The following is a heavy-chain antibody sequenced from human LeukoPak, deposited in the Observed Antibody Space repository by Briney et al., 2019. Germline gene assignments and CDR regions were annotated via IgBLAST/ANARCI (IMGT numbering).Heavy chain of an antibody. D-gene: IGHD5-18*01. V-gene: IGHV4-59*02. J-gene: IGHJ4*02. CDR1: GGSVSSYY. Sequence: SETLSLTCTVSGGSVSSYYWSWIRRPPGRGLEWIAYLSHSGSSDSNPSLTSRVTTLVDTSKNQFSLKLTSVTAAGTAVYYCARDAEVDTAMVYGLYGSGISRAFDYWGQGTLVTVSS. CDR2: LSHSGSS. CDR3: ARDAEVDTAMVYGLYGSGISRAFDY.